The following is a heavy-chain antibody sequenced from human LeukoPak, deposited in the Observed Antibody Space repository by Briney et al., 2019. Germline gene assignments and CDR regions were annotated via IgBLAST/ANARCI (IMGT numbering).Heavy chain of an antibody. Sequence: ASVKVSCKASGYTFTSYDINWVRQATGQGLEWMGWMNPNSGNTGFAQKFQGRVTMTRNTSISTAYMELSSLRSEDTAVYYCARGSTQVVVLGYYYMDVWGKGTTVTVSS. CDR2: MNPNSGNT. CDR3: ARGSTQVVVLGYYYMDV. D-gene: IGHD2-2*01. V-gene: IGHV1-8*01. CDR1: GYTFTSYD. J-gene: IGHJ6*03.